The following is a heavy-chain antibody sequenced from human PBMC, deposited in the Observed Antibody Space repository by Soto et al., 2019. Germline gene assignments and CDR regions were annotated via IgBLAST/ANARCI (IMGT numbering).Heavy chain of an antibody. V-gene: IGHV4-61*01. CDR3: ARGPVPNYFDY. CDR2: IYYSGST. CDR1: GGSVSSGSYY. Sequence: SETLSLTCTVSGGSVSSGSYYWSWIRQPPGKGLEWIGYIYYSGSTNYNPSPKSRVTISVDTSKNQFSLKLSSVTAADTAVYYCARGPVPNYFDYWGQGTLVTVSS. J-gene: IGHJ4*02.